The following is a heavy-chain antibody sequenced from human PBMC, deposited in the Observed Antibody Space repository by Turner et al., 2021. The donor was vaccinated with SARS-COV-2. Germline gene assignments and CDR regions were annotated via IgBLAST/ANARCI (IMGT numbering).Heavy chain of an antibody. CDR1: GYTFTDYY. CDR2: INPNSGGT. V-gene: IGHV1-2*02. D-gene: IGHD4-17*01. J-gene: IGHJ6*02. CDR3: ARGASVTPDRYYYYYVGMDV. Sequence: QVQLVQSGAEVKKPGASVKVSCKASGYTFTDYYMHWVRQAPGQGLEWMGWINPNSGGTNYAQKFQGRVTMTRDTSISTAYLELSRLRSDDTAVYYCARGASVTPDRYYYYYVGMDVWGQGTTVTVSS.